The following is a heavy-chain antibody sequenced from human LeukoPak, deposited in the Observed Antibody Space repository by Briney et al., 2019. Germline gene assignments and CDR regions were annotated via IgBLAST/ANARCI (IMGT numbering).Heavy chain of an antibody. V-gene: IGHV3-7*01. CDR2: IKQDGSEK. CDR1: GFTFSSYW. Sequence: GGSLRLSCAASGFTFSSYWMSWVRQAPGKGLEWVANIKQDGSEKYYVDSVKGRFTISRDNAKNSLYLQMNSLRAEDTAVYYCASSCSGVNCYSFYNGMDVWGQGTTVTVSS. J-gene: IGHJ6*02. D-gene: IGHD2-15*01. CDR3: ASSCSGVNCYSFYNGMDV.